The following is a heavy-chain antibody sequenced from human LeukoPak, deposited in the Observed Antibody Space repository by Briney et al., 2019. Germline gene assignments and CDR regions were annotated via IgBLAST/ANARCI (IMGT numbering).Heavy chain of an antibody. V-gene: IGHV3-21*01. CDR3: ARDLNDAFDI. Sequence: GGSLRLSCAASGFTFSIYSMNWVRQAPGKGLEWVSSISSSTSYIYYADSVKGRFTISRDNARNSLYLQMNSLRAEDTAVYYCARDLNDAFDIWGQGTMVTVSS. J-gene: IGHJ3*02. CDR1: GFTFSIYS. CDR2: ISSSTSYI.